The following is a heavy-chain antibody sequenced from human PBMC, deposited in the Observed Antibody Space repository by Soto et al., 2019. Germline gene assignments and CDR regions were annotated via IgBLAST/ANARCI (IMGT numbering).Heavy chain of an antibody. V-gene: IGHV1-24*01. CDR1: GYTLTELS. Sequence: ASVKVSCKVSGYTLTELSMHRVRQAPGKGLEWMGGFDPEDGETIYAQKFQGRVTMTRDTSASTAYMELSSLRSEDTAVYYCARDRAPTRSSGSYSHFDYWGQGTLVTVSS. CDR2: FDPEDGET. D-gene: IGHD3-10*01. J-gene: IGHJ4*02. CDR3: ARDRAPTRSSGSYSHFDY.